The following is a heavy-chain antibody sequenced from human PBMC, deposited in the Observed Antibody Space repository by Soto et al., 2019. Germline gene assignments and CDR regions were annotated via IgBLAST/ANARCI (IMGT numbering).Heavy chain of an antibody. Sequence: GASVKVSCKASGYTFTSYGISWVRQAPGQGLEWMGWISAYNGNTNYAQKLQGRVTMTTDTSTSTAYMELRSLRSDDTAVYYCARSGYYDILTGYYSRNYYYYYYMDVWGKGTTVTVSS. CDR3: ARSGYYDILTGYYSRNYYYYYYMDV. V-gene: IGHV1-18*01. D-gene: IGHD3-9*01. J-gene: IGHJ6*03. CDR2: ISAYNGNT. CDR1: GYTFTSYG.